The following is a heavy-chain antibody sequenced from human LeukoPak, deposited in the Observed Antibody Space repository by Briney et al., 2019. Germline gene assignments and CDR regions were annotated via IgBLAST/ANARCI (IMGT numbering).Heavy chain of an antibody. V-gene: IGHV3-74*01. CDR2: IDSDGSST. Sequence: PGGSLRLSCAGSGFTVSTNFMSWVRQAPGKGLVWVSRIDSDGSSTIYADSAKGRFTTSRDNAKNTLYLQMNSLRAEDTAVYYCARSGAPTLDYWGQGTLVIVSS. J-gene: IGHJ4*02. CDR1: GFTVSTNF. CDR3: ARSGAPTLDY. D-gene: IGHD2-15*01.